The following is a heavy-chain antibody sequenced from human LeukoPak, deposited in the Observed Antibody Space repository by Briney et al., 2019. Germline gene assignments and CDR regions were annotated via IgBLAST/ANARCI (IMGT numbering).Heavy chain of an antibody. D-gene: IGHD5-18*01. J-gene: IGHJ4*02. CDR2: ISSSSYI. V-gene: IGHV3-21*01. Sequence: GGSLRLSCAASGFTFSSYSMNWVRQAPGKGLEWVSSISSSSYIYYADSVKGRFTISRDNAKNSLYLQMNSLRAEDTAVYYCARDRGYSYGLFDYWGQGTLVTVSS. CDR3: ARDRGYSYGLFDY. CDR1: GFTFSSYS.